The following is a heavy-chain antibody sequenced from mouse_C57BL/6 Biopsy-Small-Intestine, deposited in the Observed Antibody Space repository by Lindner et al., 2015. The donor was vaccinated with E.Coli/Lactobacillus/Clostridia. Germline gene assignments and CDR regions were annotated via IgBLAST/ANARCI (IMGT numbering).Heavy chain of an antibody. CDR1: GYSITSGYD. D-gene: IGHD1-1*01. CDR3: ARGGYYGSSYEYYFDY. CDR2: ISYGGST. J-gene: IGHJ2*01. Sequence: VQLQESGPGMVKPSQSLSLTCTVTGYSITSGYDWHWIRHFPGNKLEWMGYISYGGSTNYNPSLKSRISITHDTSKNHFFLKLNSVTTEDTATYYCARGGYYGSSYEYYFDYWGQGTTLTVSS. V-gene: IGHV3-1*01.